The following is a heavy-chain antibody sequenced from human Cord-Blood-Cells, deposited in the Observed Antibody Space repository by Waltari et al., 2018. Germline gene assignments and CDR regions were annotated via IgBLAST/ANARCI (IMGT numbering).Heavy chain of an antibody. D-gene: IGHD6-13*01. CDR1: GYTFTSYD. V-gene: IGHV1-8*01. CDR3: AIIDRYSSSWYAFDI. Sequence: QVKLVQSGAEVKKPGASVKVSCKASGYTFTSYDINWVPQATGQGLEWMGGMNPNSGNTGYAQKFQGRVTMTRNTSISTAYMELSSLRSEDTAVYYCAIIDRYSSSWYAFDIWGQGTMVTVSS. CDR2: MNPNSGNT. J-gene: IGHJ3*02.